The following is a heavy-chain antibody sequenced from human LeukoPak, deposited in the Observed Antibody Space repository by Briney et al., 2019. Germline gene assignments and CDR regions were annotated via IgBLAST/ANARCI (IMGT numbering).Heavy chain of an antibody. CDR2: IYTSGST. J-gene: IGHJ5*02. CDR3: ARAEPGWGWRRSEIRGFDP. Sequence: SSLTLSLTCTASGGSISSGSYYWSWIRPPAGQGLEWIGRIYTSGSTNYNPSLKSRVTISADTSKTQFSLNLSSVTAADTAVYYCARAEPGWGWRRSEIRGFDPWGQGTLVTVSS. V-gene: IGHV4-61*02. D-gene: IGHD3-10*01. CDR1: GGSISSGSYY.